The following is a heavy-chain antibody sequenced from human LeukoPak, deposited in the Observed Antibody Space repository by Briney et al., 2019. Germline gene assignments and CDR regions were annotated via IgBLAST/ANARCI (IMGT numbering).Heavy chain of an antibody. CDR2: IYHSGST. Sequence: SETLSLTCTVSGGSISSGGYYWSWIRQPPGKGLEWIGYIYHSGSTYYNPSLKSRVTISVDRSKNQFSLKLSSVTAADTAVYYCARNQYSSTWFFDYWGQGTLVTVSS. J-gene: IGHJ4*02. CDR3: ARNQYSSTWFFDY. D-gene: IGHD6-13*01. V-gene: IGHV4-30-2*01. CDR1: GGSISSGGYY.